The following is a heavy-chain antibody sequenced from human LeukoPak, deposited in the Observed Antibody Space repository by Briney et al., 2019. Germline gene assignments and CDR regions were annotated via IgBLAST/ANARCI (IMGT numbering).Heavy chain of an antibody. J-gene: IGHJ5*02. V-gene: IGHV1-18*01. D-gene: IGHD3-10*01. CDR1: GYSFTMYG. CDR2: ISGFNAYT. CDR3: ARDHWSHYYGSGGENYFDP. Sequence: ASVKVSCKASGYSFTMYGISWVRQATGQGLEWMGWISGFNAYTNYAQKLQGRVTMTTDTSTSTAYMEVRGLRSDDTAVYYCARDHWSHYYGSGGENYFDPWGQGTLATVSS.